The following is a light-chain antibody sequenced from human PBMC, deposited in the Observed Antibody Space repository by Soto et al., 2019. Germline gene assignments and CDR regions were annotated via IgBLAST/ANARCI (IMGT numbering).Light chain of an antibody. CDR2: LGS. CDR1: QSLLHSSGYHY. J-gene: IGKJ1*01. CDR3: MQPLQTPWT. Sequence: DIVMTQSPLSLPVTPGEPASISCRSSQSLLHSSGYHYLEWYLQKPGQSPQLLIYLGSNRASGVPDRFSGSGSGTDFTLKISRVEAEDAGVYYCMQPLQTPWTFGQGTKVDIK. V-gene: IGKV2-28*01.